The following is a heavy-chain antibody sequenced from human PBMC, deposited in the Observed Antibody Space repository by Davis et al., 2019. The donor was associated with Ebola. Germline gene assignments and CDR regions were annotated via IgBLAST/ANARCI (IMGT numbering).Heavy chain of an antibody. D-gene: IGHD6-19*01. Sequence: PGGSLRLSCAASGLTFSSHGMHWVRQAPGKGLEWVAVISYDGSNKYYADSVKGRFTISRDNSKNTLYLQMNSLRAEDTAVYYCAKIPTTYSSGWYDPFDYWGQGTLVTVSS. J-gene: IGHJ4*02. CDR3: AKIPTTYSSGWYDPFDY. CDR1: GLTFSSHG. CDR2: ISYDGSNK. V-gene: IGHV3-30*18.